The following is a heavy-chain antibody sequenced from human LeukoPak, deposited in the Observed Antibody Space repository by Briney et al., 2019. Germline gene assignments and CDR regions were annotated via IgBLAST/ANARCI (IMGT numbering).Heavy chain of an antibody. D-gene: IGHD6-6*01. CDR3: ARDMLEQLAQWGAFDI. CDR2: INPNSGGT. V-gene: IGHV1-2*02. CDR1: GYTFTGYY. Sequence: GASVKVSCKASGYTFTGYYMHWVRQAPGQGLEWMGWINPNSGGTNYAQKFQGRVTMTRDTSISTAYMELSRLRSDDTAVYYCARDMLEQLAQWGAFDIWGQGTMVTVSS. J-gene: IGHJ3*02.